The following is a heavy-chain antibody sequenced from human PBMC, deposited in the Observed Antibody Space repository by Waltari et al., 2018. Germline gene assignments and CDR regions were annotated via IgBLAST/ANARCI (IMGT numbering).Heavy chain of an antibody. CDR2: IWFDGSKT. CDR1: GFRLRNFG. Sequence: QIQLVESGGGVVQPGMSLRLPCAASGFRLRNFGMHWVRQAQGKGLEWVALIWFDGSKTYYADSVRGRFTISRDDSKNTLYLDINTLRVDDTAIYYCAKDAFGNTYLDHWGQGTLVTVSS. J-gene: IGHJ5*02. V-gene: IGHV3-33*06. D-gene: IGHD3-10*01. CDR3: AKDAFGNTYLDH.